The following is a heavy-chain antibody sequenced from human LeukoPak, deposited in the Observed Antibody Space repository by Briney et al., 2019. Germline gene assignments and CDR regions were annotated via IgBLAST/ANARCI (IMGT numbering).Heavy chain of an antibody. CDR1: GFTFSSYG. D-gene: IGHD5-18*01. V-gene: IGHV3-30*02. CDR3: ARGYGESHFDY. CDR2: IRYDGSNQ. J-gene: IGHJ4*02. Sequence: GGSLRLSCAASGFTFSSYGMHLVRQTPGKGLEWVSFIRYDGSNQYYADSVKGRFTISRDNFKNTLYLQMNSLRPEDTAVYFCARGYGESHFDYWGQGTLVTVSS.